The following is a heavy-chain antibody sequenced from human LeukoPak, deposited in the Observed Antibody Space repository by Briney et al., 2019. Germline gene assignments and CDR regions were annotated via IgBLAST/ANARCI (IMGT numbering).Heavy chain of an antibody. J-gene: IGHJ3*02. CDR2: VYYSGST. CDR1: GGSISSYY. V-gene: IGHV4-59*08. Sequence: PSETLSLTCTVSGGSISSYYWSWIRQPPGKGLEWIGYVYYSGSTNYNPSLKSRVSISVDTSKNQFSLKLSSVTAADTAMYYCARRSVVTAITKDAFDIWGQGTMVTVSS. D-gene: IGHD2-21*02. CDR3: ARRSVVTAITKDAFDI.